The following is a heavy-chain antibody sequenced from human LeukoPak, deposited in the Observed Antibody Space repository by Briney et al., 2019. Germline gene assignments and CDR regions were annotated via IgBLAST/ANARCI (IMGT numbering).Heavy chain of an antibody. CDR3: ARHGSRDGYNHGAWLNYYYYYYMDV. J-gene: IGHJ6*03. D-gene: IGHD5-24*01. CDR1: GGSISSYY. Sequence: PSETLSLTCTVSGGSISSYYWSWIRQPAGKGLEWIGRIYTSGSTNYNPSLKSRVTMSVDTSKNQFSLKLSSVTAADTAVYYCARHGSRDGYNHGAWLNYYYYYYMDVWGKGTTVTVSS. CDR2: IYTSGST. V-gene: IGHV4-4*07.